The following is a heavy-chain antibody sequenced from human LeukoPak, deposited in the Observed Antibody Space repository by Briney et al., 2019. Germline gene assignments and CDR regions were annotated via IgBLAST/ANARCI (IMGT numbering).Heavy chain of an antibody. CDR3: ARAQPNYYYYYYMDV. J-gene: IGHJ6*03. CDR1: GFTFSSYE. D-gene: IGHD2-2*01. V-gene: IGHV3-48*03. Sequence: GGSLRLSCAASGFTFSSYEMNWVRQAPGKGLEWVSYISSSGCTIYYADSVKGRFTISRDNAKNSLYLQMNSLRAEDTAVYYCARAQPNYYYYYYMDVWGKGTTVTVSS. CDR2: ISSSGCTI.